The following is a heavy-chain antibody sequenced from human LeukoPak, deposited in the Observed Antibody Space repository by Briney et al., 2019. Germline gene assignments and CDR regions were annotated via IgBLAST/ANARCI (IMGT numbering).Heavy chain of an antibody. Sequence: PGGSPRLSCAASGFTFSSFAMSWVRQAPGKGLEWVSGISGSGGSTYYADSVKGRFTISRDNSKNTLYLQMNSLRAEDTAVYYCAKEPDYYDTYWGQGTLVTVSS. J-gene: IGHJ4*02. CDR3: AKEPDYYDTY. CDR2: ISGSGGST. V-gene: IGHV3-23*01. D-gene: IGHD3-22*01. CDR1: GFTFSSFA.